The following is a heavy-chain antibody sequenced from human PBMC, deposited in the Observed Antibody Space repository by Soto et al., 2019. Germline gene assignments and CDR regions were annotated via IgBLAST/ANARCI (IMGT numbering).Heavy chain of an antibody. V-gene: IGHV3-30-3*01. CDR1: GFTFTTYA. J-gene: IGHJ4*02. CDR2: ISYDGSNK. CDR3: ARGPHYYDTSGKLDY. D-gene: IGHD3-22*01. Sequence: GGSLRLSCAASGFTFTTYAVHWVRQAPGKGLEWVAAISYDGSNKYYADSVKGRFTISRDNSKNTLYLQMNSLRAEDTAVYYCARGPHYYDTSGKLDYWGQGTLVTVSS.